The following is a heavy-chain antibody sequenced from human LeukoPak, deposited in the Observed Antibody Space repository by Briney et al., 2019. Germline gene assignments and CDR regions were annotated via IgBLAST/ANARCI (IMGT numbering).Heavy chain of an antibody. J-gene: IGHJ6*03. D-gene: IGHD3-22*01. CDR2: IYSGGST. CDR1: GFTFSSYG. V-gene: IGHV3-66*01. CDR3: ARDYYDSGYYYMDV. Sequence: GGSLRLSCAAAGFTFSSYGMNWVRQAPGKGLEWVSVIYSGGSTYYADSVKGRFTISRDNSKNTLYLQMNSLRAEDTAVYYCARDYYDSGYYYMDVWGKGTTVTISS.